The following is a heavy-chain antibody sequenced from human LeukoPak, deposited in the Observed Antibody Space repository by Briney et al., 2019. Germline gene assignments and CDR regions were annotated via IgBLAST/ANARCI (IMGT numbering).Heavy chain of an antibody. CDR3: AKAGRNYYDSSGYYYYFDY. D-gene: IGHD3-22*01. Sequence: GGSLRLSCAASGFTFSSYAMSWVRQAPGKGLEWVSAISGSGGSTYYADSVKGRFTISRDNSKNTLYLQMNSPRAEDTAVYYCAKAGRNYYDSSGYYYYFDYWGQGTLVTVSS. CDR2: ISGSGGST. V-gene: IGHV3-23*01. CDR1: GFTFSSYA. J-gene: IGHJ4*02.